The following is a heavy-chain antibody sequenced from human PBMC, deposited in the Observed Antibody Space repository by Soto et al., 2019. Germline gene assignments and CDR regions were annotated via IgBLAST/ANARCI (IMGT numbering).Heavy chain of an antibody. CDR2: ISTRSSYT. CDR3: ARDQGHSSSSTYGMDV. Sequence: QVQLVESGGCLVKPGGSLRLSCAASRFTFSDYYMSWIRQAPGKGLEWVAYISTRSSYTNYADSVRGRFTISRDNAKNSVYLQMNSLRAEDTAVYFCARDQGHSSSSTYGMDVWGQGTTVTVSS. J-gene: IGHJ6*02. CDR1: RFTFSDYY. D-gene: IGHD6-6*01. V-gene: IGHV3-11*06.